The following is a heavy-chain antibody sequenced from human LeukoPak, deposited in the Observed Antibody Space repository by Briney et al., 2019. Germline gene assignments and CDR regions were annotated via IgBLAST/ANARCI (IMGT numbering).Heavy chain of an antibody. J-gene: IGHJ4*02. V-gene: IGHV4-31*03. D-gene: IGHD3-22*01. Sequence: SQTLSLTCTVSGGSISSGGYYWSWIRQHPGKGLEWIVDIHYSGDTYYSPSLKSRLTISVDTSKNQFSLRLRSVTAADTAVYYCARVVAYDSTGYYLYYFDYWGQGTLVTVAA. CDR3: ARVVAYDSTGYYLYYFDY. CDR2: IHYSGDT. CDR1: GGSISSGGYY.